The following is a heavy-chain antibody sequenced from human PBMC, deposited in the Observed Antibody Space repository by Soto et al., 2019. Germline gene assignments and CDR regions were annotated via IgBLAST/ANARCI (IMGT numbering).Heavy chain of an antibody. D-gene: IGHD3-3*01. J-gene: IGHJ4*02. Sequence: GGSLRLSCAASGFTFSTYAMSWVRQAPGKGLEWVSGISGSGGTTYYADSVRGRFTISRDNSKNTLYLQMNSLRAEDTAVYYCAKDLNSDFWSGYSGYFNFWGQGTLVTVSS. CDR3: AKDLNSDFWSGYSGYFNF. V-gene: IGHV3-23*01. CDR2: ISGSGGTT. CDR1: GFTFSTYA.